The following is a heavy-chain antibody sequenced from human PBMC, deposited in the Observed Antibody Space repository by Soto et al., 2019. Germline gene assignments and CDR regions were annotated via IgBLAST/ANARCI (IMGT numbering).Heavy chain of an antibody. CDR3: ARSGDNYNLLDY. CDR1: GFTFSDYY. Sequence: QVQLVESGGGLVEPGGSLRLSCEGSGFTFSDYYMSWIRQAPGKGLEWISYSSNSGTFTKYADSVKGRFSISRDNTKNLLFLQMNSLRAEDTALYYCARSGDNYNLLDYWGQGTPVTVSS. J-gene: IGHJ4*02. V-gene: IGHV3-11*06. CDR2: SSNSGTFT. D-gene: IGHD1-1*01.